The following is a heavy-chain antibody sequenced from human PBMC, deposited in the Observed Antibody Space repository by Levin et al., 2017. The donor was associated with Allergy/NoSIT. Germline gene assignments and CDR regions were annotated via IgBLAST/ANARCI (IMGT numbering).Heavy chain of an antibody. V-gene: IGHV4-30-4*01. CDR1: GGSISSGDYY. J-gene: IGHJ3*02. D-gene: IGHD2-15*01. CDR3: ARDAWGYCSGGSCYPDAFDI. Sequence: PSETLSLTCTVSGGSISSGDYYWSWIRQPPGKGLEWIGYIYYSGSTYYNPSLKSRVTISVDTSKNQFSLKLSSVTAADTAVYYCARDAWGYCSGGSCYPDAFDIWGQGTMVTVSS. CDR2: IYYSGST.